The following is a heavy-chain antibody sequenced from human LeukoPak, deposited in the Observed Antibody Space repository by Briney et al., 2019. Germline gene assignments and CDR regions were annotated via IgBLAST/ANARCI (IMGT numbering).Heavy chain of an antibody. CDR3: AKQLGYCSDGSCYFPY. D-gene: IGHD2-15*01. Sequence: GGSLRLSCAASGVTFSSSAMSGVRKAPGRGLEGVSAISNNGGYTYYADSVQGRFTIARDTPKSTLSLQMNSLRAEDTAVYYSAKQLGYCSDGSCYFPYCGQGTLVTASS. J-gene: IGHJ4*02. CDR2: ISNNGGYT. CDR1: GVTFSSSA. V-gene: IGHV3-23*01.